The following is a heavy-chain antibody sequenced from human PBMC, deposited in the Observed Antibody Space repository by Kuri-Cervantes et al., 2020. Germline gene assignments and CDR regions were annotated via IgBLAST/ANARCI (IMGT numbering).Heavy chain of an antibody. CDR2: INANTGNP. J-gene: IGHJ6*03. D-gene: IGHD6-6*01. CDR1: GYNLTNYA. CDR3: ARADSSSYYYYVDV. V-gene: IGHV7-4-1*01. Sequence: ASVKVSCKASGYNLTNYAFSCVRQAPGQGLEWMGWINANTGNPTYAQGFTGRFVFSLDTSVSTAYLQICSLKAEDTAVYYCARADSSSYYYYVDVWGKGTTVTVSS.